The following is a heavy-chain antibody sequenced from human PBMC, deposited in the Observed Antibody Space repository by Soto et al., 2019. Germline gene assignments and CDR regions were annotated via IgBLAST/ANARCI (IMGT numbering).Heavy chain of an antibody. CDR1: GGSISSGGYY. V-gene: IGHV4-31*03. CDR2: IYYSGST. D-gene: IGHD5-18*01. Sequence: QVQLQESGPGLVKPSQTLSLTCTVSGGSISSGGYYWSWIRQHPGKGLEWIGYIYYSGSTYYNPSLKSRVTISVDTSKNQCSLKLSSVTAADTAVYYCPSVDTAMVTFDYWGQGTLVTVSS. J-gene: IGHJ4*02. CDR3: PSVDTAMVTFDY.